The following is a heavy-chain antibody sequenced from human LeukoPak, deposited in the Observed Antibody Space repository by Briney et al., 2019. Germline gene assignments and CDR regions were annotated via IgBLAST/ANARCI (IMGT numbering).Heavy chain of an antibody. Sequence: GASVKVSCKASGYTFTSYYMHWVRQAPGQGLEWMGIINPSGGSTSYAQKFQGRVTMTRDTSTSTVYMELSSLRSEDTAVYYCASELGDGYNLNGGDFDIWGQGTMVTVSS. D-gene: IGHD5-24*01. J-gene: IGHJ3*02. V-gene: IGHV1-46*03. CDR1: GYTFTSYY. CDR2: INPSGGST. CDR3: ASELGDGYNLNGGDFDI.